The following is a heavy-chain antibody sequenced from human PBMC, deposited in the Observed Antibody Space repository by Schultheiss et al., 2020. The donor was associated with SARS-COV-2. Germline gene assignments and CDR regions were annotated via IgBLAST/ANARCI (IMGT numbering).Heavy chain of an antibody. CDR1: GGSFSGYY. Sequence: SETLSLTCAVNGGSFSGYYWSWIRQPPGKGLEWIGEINHSGSTNYNPSLKSRVTISVDTSKNQFSLKLSSVTAADTAVYYCARNHSSGWSLDYWGQGTLVTVSS. CDR2: INHSGST. J-gene: IGHJ4*02. D-gene: IGHD6-19*01. V-gene: IGHV4-34*01. CDR3: ARNHSSGWSLDY.